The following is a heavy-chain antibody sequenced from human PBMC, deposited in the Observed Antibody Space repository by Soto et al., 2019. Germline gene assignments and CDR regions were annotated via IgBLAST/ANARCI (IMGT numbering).Heavy chain of an antibody. D-gene: IGHD3-10*01. Sequence: GASVKVSCKASGYTFTSYYMHWVRQAPGQGLEWMGKINPSGGSTSYAQKFQGRVTMTRDTSTSTVYMELSSLRSEDTAVYYCARCLRAIWFGELCRDGAFDIWGQGTMVTVSS. V-gene: IGHV1-46*03. CDR2: INPSGGST. CDR3: ARCLRAIWFGELCRDGAFDI. J-gene: IGHJ3*02. CDR1: GYTFTSYY.